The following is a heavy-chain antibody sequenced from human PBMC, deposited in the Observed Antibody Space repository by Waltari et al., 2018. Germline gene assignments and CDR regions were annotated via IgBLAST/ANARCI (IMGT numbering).Heavy chain of an antibody. Sequence: EVQLLESGGRLVQPRGSLRLSCAASGFTFSDHALTWVRQAPGKGLEWVAGMSARAATTWHADSVKGRFTISRDNARNILYLQMDSLRAEDTAVYYCARYCTASCYHGLDYWGRGTLVTASS. CDR3: ARYCTASCYHGLDY. CDR2: MSARAATT. J-gene: IGHJ4*02. CDR1: GFTFSDHA. D-gene: IGHD2-15*01. V-gene: IGHV3-23*01.